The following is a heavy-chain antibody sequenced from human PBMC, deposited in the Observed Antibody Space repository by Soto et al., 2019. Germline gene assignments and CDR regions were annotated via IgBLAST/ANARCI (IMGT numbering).Heavy chain of an antibody. V-gene: IGHV4-59*01. CDR2: IYYSGST. CDR3: ARSDGRY. J-gene: IGHJ4*02. Sequence: SETLSLTCTVSGGSIGSYYWSWIRQPPGKGLEWIGYIYYSGSTSYNPSLKSRVTISVDTSKNQFSLKLSSVTAADTAVYYCARSDGRYWGQGTLVTVSS. CDR1: GGSIGSYY.